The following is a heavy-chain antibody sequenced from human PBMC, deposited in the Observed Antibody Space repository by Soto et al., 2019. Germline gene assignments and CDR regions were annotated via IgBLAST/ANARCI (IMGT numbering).Heavy chain of an antibody. V-gene: IGHV4-31*03. CDR3: ARGAPRGIIHDFDS. Sequence: SETLSLTCTVSGGSISSGGYYWSWIRQHPGKGLEWIGYIYYSGSTYYNPSLKSRVTISVDTSKNQFSLKLSSVTAADTAVYYCARGAPRGIIHDFDSWGQGSLVTV. D-gene: IGHD3-10*01. CDR2: IYYSGST. CDR1: GGSISSGGYY. J-gene: IGHJ4*02.